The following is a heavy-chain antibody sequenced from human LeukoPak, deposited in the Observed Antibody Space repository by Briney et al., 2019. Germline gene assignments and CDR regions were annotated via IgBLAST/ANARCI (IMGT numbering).Heavy chain of an antibody. V-gene: IGHV3-23*01. Sequence: WESPRFTPAHTALTLSSHAITWDPHAPAKGPESISPISASGGSTYYADSVKGRFTISRDNSKNTLYLQMNSLRAEDTAVYYCAKDLSMHSSSSTFDYWGQGTLVTVSS. D-gene: IGHD6-6*01. CDR3: AKDLSMHSSSSTFDY. J-gene: IGHJ4*02. CDR1: ALTLSSHA. CDR2: ISASGGST.